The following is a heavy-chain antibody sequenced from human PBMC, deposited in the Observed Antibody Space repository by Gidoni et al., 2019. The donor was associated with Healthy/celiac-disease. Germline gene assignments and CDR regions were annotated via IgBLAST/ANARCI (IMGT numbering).Heavy chain of an antibody. Sequence: EVQLVESGGGLVQHGGSLRLSCAASGVTFSSYWMHWVRQAPGKGLVWVSRINSDGSSTSYAHSVKGRFTIFRDNAKNTLYLQMNSLRAEDTAVYYCARSGYDSIDAFDIWGQVTMVTVSS. D-gene: IGHD5-12*01. CDR1: GVTFSSYW. V-gene: IGHV3-74*01. J-gene: IGHJ3*02. CDR3: ARSGYDSIDAFDI. CDR2: INSDGSST.